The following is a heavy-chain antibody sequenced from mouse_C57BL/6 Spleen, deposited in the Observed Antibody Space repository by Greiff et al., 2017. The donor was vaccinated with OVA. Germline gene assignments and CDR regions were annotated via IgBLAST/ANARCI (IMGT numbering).Heavy chain of an antibody. V-gene: IGHV2-2*01. Sequence: SCTVSGFSLTSYGVHWVRQSPGKGLEWLGVIWSGGSTDYNAAFISRLSISKDNSKSQVFFKMNSLQADDTAIYYCATNWAYWYFDVWGTGTTVTVSS. CDR2: IWSGGST. J-gene: IGHJ1*03. CDR3: ATNWAYWYFDV. D-gene: IGHD4-1*01. CDR1: GFSLTSYG.